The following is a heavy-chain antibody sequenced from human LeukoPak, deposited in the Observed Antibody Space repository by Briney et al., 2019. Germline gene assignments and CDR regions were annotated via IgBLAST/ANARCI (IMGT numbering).Heavy chain of an antibody. CDR1: GGTFSNYA. V-gene: IGHV1-69*13. Sequence: VASVNVSCKASGGTFSNYAISWVRQAPGQGLEWMGAIIPIFGTANYAQKFQGRVTITADESTSTAYMELSSLRSEDTAVYYCARILSSSWYEYFHHWGQGTLVTVSS. J-gene: IGHJ1*01. D-gene: IGHD6-19*01. CDR3: ARILSSSWYEYFHH. CDR2: IIPIFGTA.